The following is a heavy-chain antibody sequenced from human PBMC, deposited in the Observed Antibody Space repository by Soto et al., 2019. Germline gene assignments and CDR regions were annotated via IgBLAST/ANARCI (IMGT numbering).Heavy chain of an antibody. J-gene: IGHJ4*02. CDR3: ANVPIWCSSTSCYTEGFDY. V-gene: IGHV3-23*01. CDR1: GFTFSDYA. D-gene: IGHD2-2*02. Sequence: EVQLLDSGGGLVQPGGSLRLSCTASGFTFSDYAMSWVRQPPGKGLEWVSVISAGGSTYYAVSVKGRFTVSRANSKNTLHLQMNSARAEDMAVYYCANVPIWCSSTSCYTEGFDYWGQGTLVTVSS. CDR2: ISAGGST.